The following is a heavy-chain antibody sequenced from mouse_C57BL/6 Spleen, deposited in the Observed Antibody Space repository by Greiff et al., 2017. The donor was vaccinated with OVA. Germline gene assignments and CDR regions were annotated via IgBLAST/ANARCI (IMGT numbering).Heavy chain of an antibody. V-gene: IGHV1-39*01. CDR2: INPNYGTN. CDR3: ARPNILDVARFAY. J-gene: IGHJ3*01. CDR1: GYSFTDYN. Sequence: EVQLQQSGPELVKPGASVKISCKASGYSFTDYNMNWVKQSHGKSLEWIGVINPNYGTNSYNQKFKGKATLTVDQSSSTAYMQLNSLTSEDSAFYFCARPNILDVARFAYWGQGTLVTVSA.